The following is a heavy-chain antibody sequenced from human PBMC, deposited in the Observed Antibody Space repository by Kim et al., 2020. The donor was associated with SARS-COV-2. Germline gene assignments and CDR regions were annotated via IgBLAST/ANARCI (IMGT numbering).Heavy chain of an antibody. CDR3: ARGWKISGTIVRVFMYY. J-gene: IGHJ4*01. CDR1: GYTFTNYY. Sequence: ASVKVSCKASGYTFTNYYLHWVRQAPGQGLEWMGLINLSGGSTSYAQKLQGRITMTRDTSTSTVYMELSSLRSEDTAVYYWARGWKISGTIVRVFMYYWG. D-gene: IGHD1-1*01. V-gene: IGHV1-46*01. CDR2: INLSGGST.